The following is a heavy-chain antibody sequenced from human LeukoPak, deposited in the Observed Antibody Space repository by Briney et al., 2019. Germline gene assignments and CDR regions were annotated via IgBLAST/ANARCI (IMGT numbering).Heavy chain of an antibody. CDR3: ARGEVAAIPLDY. Sequence: SETLSLTCTVFGGSISSYYWSWIRQPPGKGLEWIGYIYYSGSTNYNPSLKSRVTISVDTSKNQFSLKLSSVTAADTAVYYCARGEVAAIPLDYWGQGTLVTVSS. CDR2: IYYSGST. D-gene: IGHD2-21*02. J-gene: IGHJ4*02. CDR1: GGSISSYY. V-gene: IGHV4-59*01.